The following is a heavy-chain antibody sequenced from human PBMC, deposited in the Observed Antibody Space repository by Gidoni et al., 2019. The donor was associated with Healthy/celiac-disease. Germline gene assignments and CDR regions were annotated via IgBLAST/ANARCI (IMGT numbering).Heavy chain of an antibody. V-gene: IGHV4-31*03. CDR3: ARGRRFLEWLSSRKSNYYGMDV. CDR1: GGSISSGGYY. D-gene: IGHD3-3*01. Sequence: QVQLQESGPGLVKPSQTLSLTCTVSGGSISSGGYYWSWIRQHPGKGLEWIGYIYYSGSTYYNPSLKSRVTISVDTSKNQFSLKLSSVTAADTAVYYCARGRRFLEWLSSRKSNYYGMDVWGQGTTVTVSS. J-gene: IGHJ6*02. CDR2: IYYSGST.